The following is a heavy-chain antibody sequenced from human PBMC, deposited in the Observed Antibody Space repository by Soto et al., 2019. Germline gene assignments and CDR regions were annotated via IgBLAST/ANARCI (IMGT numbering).Heavy chain of an antibody. CDR1: GFSLTADGVA. V-gene: IGHV2-5*02. Sequence: QITLKESGPTLVKPTQTLTLSCTVSGFSLTADGVAVGWIRQLPGEALEWLALIYWDDDRRYSPSLAARLTIIKDHSRNQVVITMTNMDPVDSGTYFCAKQKQACYRLFDYWSRWTLVTVAS. D-gene: IGHD2-15*01. CDR3: AKQKQACYRLFDY. CDR2: IYWDDDR. J-gene: IGHJ4*02.